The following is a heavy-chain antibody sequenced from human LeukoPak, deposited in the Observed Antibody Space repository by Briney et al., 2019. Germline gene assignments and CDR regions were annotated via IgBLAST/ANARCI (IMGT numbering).Heavy chain of an antibody. V-gene: IGHV3-23*01. CDR1: GFTFSSYA. CDR2: ISGFGGST. J-gene: IGHJ4*02. Sequence: PGGSLRLSCAASGFTFSSYAMGWVRRAPGKGLEWVSGISGFGGSTYYAPSVKGRLTISRDNFGNMLYLHLDSLRVEDTAIYYCARRSGSSWSSFDYWGQGALVTVSS. D-gene: IGHD6-13*01. CDR3: ARRSGSSWSSFDY.